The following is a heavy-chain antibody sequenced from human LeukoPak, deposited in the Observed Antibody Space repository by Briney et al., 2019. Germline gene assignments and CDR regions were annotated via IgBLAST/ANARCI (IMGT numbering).Heavy chain of an antibody. D-gene: IGHD3-22*01. CDR2: IYTSGST. Sequence: SQTLSLTCTVSGGSISSGSYYWSWIRQPAGKGLEWIGRIYTSGSTNYNPSLKSRVTISVDTSKNQFSLKLSSVTAADTAVYYCARENYYDLPSDAFDIWGQGTMVTVSS. J-gene: IGHJ3*02. CDR3: ARENYYDLPSDAFDI. CDR1: GGSISSGSYY. V-gene: IGHV4-61*02.